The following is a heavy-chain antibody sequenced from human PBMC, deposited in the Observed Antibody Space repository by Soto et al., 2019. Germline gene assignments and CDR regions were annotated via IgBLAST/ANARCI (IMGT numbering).Heavy chain of an antibody. V-gene: IGHV3-30*18. CDR1: GFTFSSYG. CDR3: AKDACDFCSGSRRVFYYYYMDV. D-gene: IGHD3-3*01. CDR2: ISYDGSNK. J-gene: IGHJ6*03. Sequence: QVQLVESGGGVVQPGRSLRLSCAASGFTFSSYGMHWVRQAPGKGLEWVAVISYDGSNKYYADSVKGRFTISRDNSKNTLYLQMNSLRAEDTAVYYCAKDACDFCSGSRRVFYYYYMDVWGKGTTVTVSS.